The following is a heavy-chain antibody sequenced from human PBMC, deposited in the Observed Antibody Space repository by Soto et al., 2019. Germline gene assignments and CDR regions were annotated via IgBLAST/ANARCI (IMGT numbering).Heavy chain of an antibody. Sequence: ASVKVSCKASGGTFSSYAISWVRQAPGQGLEWMGGIIPIFGTANYAQKFQGRVTITADESTSTAYMELSSLRSEDTAVYYCASLALSITIFGVVSDVSNKDYWGQGTLVTVSS. V-gene: IGHV1-69*13. J-gene: IGHJ4*02. CDR1: GGTFSSYA. D-gene: IGHD3-3*01. CDR2: IIPIFGTA. CDR3: ASLALSITIFGVVSDVSNKDY.